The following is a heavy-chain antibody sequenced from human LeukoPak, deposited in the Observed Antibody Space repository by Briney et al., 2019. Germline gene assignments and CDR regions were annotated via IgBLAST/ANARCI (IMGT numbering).Heavy chain of an antibody. V-gene: IGHV3-23*01. CDR2: ISGSGGST. CDR1: GFTFSSYA. D-gene: IGHD2-8*01. J-gene: IGHJ4*02. Sequence: GGSLRLSCAASGFTFSSYAMSWVRQAPGKGLEWASAISGSGGSTYYADSVKGRFTISRDNAKNSLYLQMNSLRAEDTAVYYCARDSLMGSFYYWGQGTLVTVSS. CDR3: ARDSLMGSFYY.